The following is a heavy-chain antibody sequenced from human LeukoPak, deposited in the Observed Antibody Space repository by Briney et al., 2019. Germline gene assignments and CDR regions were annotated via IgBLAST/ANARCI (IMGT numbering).Heavy chain of an antibody. D-gene: IGHD6-6*01. CDR2: ISAYNGNT. Sequence: ASVKVSCKASGYTFTSYGISWVRQAPGQGLEWMGWISAYNGNTNYAQKLQGRVTMTTDTSTSTAYMELRSLRSDDTAVYYCARVGAIGGRIAALGYYYMDVWGKGTTVTVSS. J-gene: IGHJ6*03. CDR1: GYTFTSYG. V-gene: IGHV1-18*01. CDR3: ARVGAIGGRIAALGYYYMDV.